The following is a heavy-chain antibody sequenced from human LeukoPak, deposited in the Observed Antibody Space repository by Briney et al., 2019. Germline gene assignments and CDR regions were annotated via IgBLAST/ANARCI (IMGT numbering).Heavy chain of an antibody. V-gene: IGHV4-4*07. CDR2: IYTSGST. CDR1: GGSISSYY. J-gene: IGHJ6*03. D-gene: IGHD2-2*01. Sequence: SETLSLTXTVSGGSISSYYWSWIRQPAGKGLEWIGRIYTSGSTNYNPSLKSRVTMSVDTSKNQFSLKLSSVTAADTAVYYCARQQQIYYSSTSCLESYYMDVWGKGTTVTVSS. CDR3: ARQQQIYYSSTSCLESYYMDV.